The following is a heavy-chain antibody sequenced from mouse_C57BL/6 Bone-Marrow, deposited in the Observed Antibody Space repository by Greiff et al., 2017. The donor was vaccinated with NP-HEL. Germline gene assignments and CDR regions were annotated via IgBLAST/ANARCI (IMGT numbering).Heavy chain of an antibody. Sequence: VQLQESGAELARPGASVKLSCKASGYTFTSYGISWVKQRTGQGLEWIGEIYPRSGNTYYNEKFKGKATLTADKSSSTAYMELRSLTSEDSAVYFCARRRRRGYYDYEAWFAYWGQGTLVTVSA. D-gene: IGHD2-4*01. CDR1: GYTFTSYG. V-gene: IGHV1-81*01. CDR3: ARRRRRGYYDYEAWFAY. J-gene: IGHJ3*01. CDR2: IYPRSGNT.